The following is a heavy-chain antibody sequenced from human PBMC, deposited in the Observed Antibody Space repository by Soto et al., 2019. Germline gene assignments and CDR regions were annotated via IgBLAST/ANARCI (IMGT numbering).Heavy chain of an antibody. Sequence: LRLSCAASGFTFSSYAVHWVHQAPGKGLEWVALISYDGNNKYYADSVKGRFTISRDNSKNTLYLQMNSLRTEDTAVYYCGRCTGTSCHLGADYWGQGTLVTVSS. D-gene: IGHD2-2*01. J-gene: IGHJ4*02. V-gene: IGHV3-30-3*01. CDR2: ISYDGNNK. CDR3: GRCTGTSCHLGADY. CDR1: GFTFSSYA.